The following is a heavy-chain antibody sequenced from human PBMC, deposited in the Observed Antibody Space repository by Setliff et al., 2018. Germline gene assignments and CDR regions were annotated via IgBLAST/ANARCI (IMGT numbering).Heavy chain of an antibody. Sequence: ASVKVSCKTSGGPFRTYAMNWVRQAPGQGLEWMGVIVPQTKTTFYAEKFQGRVTFTADDATTTGYMELSNLRSEDTAVYSCTREGRGVTTAHWGQGTLVTVSS. CDR2: IVPQTKTT. CDR1: GGPFRTYA. D-gene: IGHD4-17*01. J-gene: IGHJ4*02. V-gene: IGHV1-69*13. CDR3: TREGRGVTTAH.